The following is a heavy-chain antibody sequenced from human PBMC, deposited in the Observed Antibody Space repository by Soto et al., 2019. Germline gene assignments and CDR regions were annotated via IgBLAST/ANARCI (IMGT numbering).Heavy chain of an antibody. CDR2: ISSSSSYI. Sequence: EVQLVESGGGLVKPGGSLRLSCAASGFTFSSYSMNWVRQAPGKGLEWVSSISSSSSYIYYADSVKGRFTISRDNAKNSLYVQMNSLRDEDTAVYYCARDLWVEATGLDYWGQGTLVTVSS. V-gene: IGHV3-21*01. CDR1: GFTFSSYS. CDR3: ARDLWVEATGLDY. J-gene: IGHJ4*02. D-gene: IGHD1-26*01.